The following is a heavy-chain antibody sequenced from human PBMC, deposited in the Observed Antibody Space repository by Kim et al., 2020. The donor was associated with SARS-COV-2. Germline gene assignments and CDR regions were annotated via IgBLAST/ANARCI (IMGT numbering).Heavy chain of an antibody. CDR2: IYPGDSDT. CDR1: GYKFSSYW. CDR3: ARILMREQWLIHYYYYGMDV. D-gene: IGHD6-19*01. V-gene: IGHV5-51*01. Sequence: GESLKISCKGSGYKFSSYWIGWVRQMPGKGLEWMGIIYPGDSDTRYSPSFRGQVTISADESIDTAYLQWSNLKASDSAVYYCARILMREQWLIHYYYYGMDVWGQGTKVTVSS. J-gene: IGHJ6*02.